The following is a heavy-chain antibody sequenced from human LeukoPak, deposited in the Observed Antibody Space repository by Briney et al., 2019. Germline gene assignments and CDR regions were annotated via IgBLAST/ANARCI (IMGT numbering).Heavy chain of an antibody. D-gene: IGHD7-27*01. V-gene: IGHV3-23*01. Sequence: GGSLRLSCAASGFIFSIYAMTWVRQAPGKGLEWVSAISGRGDSTYYADSVKGRFTISRDNSKNTLYLQMNNLRAEDTAVYYCANDLTGGSYYFAMDVWGPGTTVTVSS. CDR1: GFIFSIYA. CDR3: ANDLTGGSYYFAMDV. J-gene: IGHJ6*02. CDR2: ISGRGDST.